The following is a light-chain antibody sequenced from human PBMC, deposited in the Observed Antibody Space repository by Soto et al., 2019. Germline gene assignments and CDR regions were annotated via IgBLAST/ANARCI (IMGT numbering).Light chain of an antibody. CDR2: DAS. Sequence: IPMTQSPSTLSASVGDRVTITCRASQSISSWLAWYQQKPGKVPKLLIYDASSLESGVPSRFSGSRSGTEFTLTISSLQPDDFATYYCQHYNTYSGTFGQGTKVEIK. CDR1: QSISSW. J-gene: IGKJ1*01. CDR3: QHYNTYSGT. V-gene: IGKV1-5*01.